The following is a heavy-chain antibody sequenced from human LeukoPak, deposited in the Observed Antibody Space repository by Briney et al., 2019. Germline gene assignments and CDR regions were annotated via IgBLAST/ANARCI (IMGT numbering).Heavy chain of an antibody. CDR2: INHSGST. CDR3: ARWEGGSGWTFDY. D-gene: IGHD6-19*01. Sequence: SETLSLTCAVYGGSFSGYYWSWIRQPLGKGLEWIGEINHSGSTNYNPSLKSRVTISVDTSKNQFSLKLSSVTAADTAVYYCARWEGGSGWTFDYWGQGTLVTVSS. CDR1: GGSFSGYY. J-gene: IGHJ4*02. V-gene: IGHV4-34*01.